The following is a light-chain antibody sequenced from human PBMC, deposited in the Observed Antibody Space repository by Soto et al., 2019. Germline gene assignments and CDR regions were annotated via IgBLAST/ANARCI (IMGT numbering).Light chain of an antibody. Sequence: DIQMTQSPSTLSASVGDRVTITCRASQSISSWLAWYQQKPGKAPKLLIYAASTLESGVPSRLSGSGSGTEFTLTISGLQPDDFTTYYCQQYYSYWTFGQGTKV. CDR1: QSISSW. V-gene: IGKV1-5*03. CDR2: AAS. J-gene: IGKJ1*01. CDR3: QQYYSYWT.